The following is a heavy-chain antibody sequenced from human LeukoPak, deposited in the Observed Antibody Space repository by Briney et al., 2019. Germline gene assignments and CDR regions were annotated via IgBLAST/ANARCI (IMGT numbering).Heavy chain of an antibody. D-gene: IGHD3-16*01. J-gene: IGHJ4*02. CDR1: GFTLSTYW. V-gene: IGHV3-7*01. CDR2: INPDGSGK. Sequence: PGGSLRLSCEASGFTLSTYWMNWVRQGPGKGLDWVANINPDGSGKRYVDSVKGRFTIARDNADNSLSLQMNSLRAEDTAVYYCASWGAGGNYWGQGTLVTVSS. CDR3: ASWGAGGNY.